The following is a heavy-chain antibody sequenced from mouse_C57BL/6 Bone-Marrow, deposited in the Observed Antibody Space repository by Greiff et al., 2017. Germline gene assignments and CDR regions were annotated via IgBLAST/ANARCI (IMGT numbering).Heavy chain of an antibody. D-gene: IGHD2-4*01. V-gene: IGHV1-69*01. CDR2: IDPSDSYT. Sequence: QVQLQQPGAELVMPGASVKLSCKASGYTFTSYWMHWVKQRPGQGLEWIGEIDPSDSYTNYNQKFKGKSTLTVDKSSSTAYMQLSSLTSEASAVYYCASSYYDYDGYFDVWGTGTTVTVSS. CDR3: ASSYYDYDGYFDV. J-gene: IGHJ1*03. CDR1: GYTFTSYW.